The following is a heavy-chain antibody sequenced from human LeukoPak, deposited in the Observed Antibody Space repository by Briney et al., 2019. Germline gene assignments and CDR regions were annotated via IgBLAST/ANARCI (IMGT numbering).Heavy chain of an antibody. CDR2: ISSSSSYI. V-gene: IGHV3-21*01. D-gene: IGHD2-2*01. Sequence: PGGSLRLSCAASGFTFSSYSMNWVRQAPGKGLEWASSISSSSSYIYYADSVKGRFTISRDNAKNSLYLQMNSLRAEDTAVYYCARDRVARYQLLPFDYWGQGTLVTVSS. CDR3: ARDRVARYQLLPFDY. CDR1: GFTFSSYS. J-gene: IGHJ4*02.